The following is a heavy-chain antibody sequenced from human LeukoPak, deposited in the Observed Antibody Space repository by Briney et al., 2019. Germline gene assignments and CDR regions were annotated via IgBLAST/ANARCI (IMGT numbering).Heavy chain of an antibody. CDR3: ARGRVGGDAFDI. CDR1: GGSFSGYY. Sequence: SETLSLTCAVYGGSFSGYYWNWIRQPPGKGLEWIGEINHSGSTNYNPSLKSRVTISVDTSKNQFSLKLSPVTAADTAVYYCARGRVGGDAFDIWGQGTMVTVSS. J-gene: IGHJ3*02. CDR2: INHSGST. D-gene: IGHD1-26*01. V-gene: IGHV4-34*01.